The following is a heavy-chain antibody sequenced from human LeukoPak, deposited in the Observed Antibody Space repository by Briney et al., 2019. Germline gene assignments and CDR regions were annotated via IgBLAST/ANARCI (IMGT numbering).Heavy chain of an antibody. J-gene: IGHJ5*02. CDR3: ARGSPIPAAIKGWFDP. Sequence: ASVKVSCKASGYTFTSYYMHWVRQAPGQGLEWMGIINPSGGSTSYAQKFQGRVTMTRDTSTSTVYMELSSLRSEDTAVYYCARGSPIPAAIKGWFDPWGQGTLVTVSS. CDR1: GYTFTSYY. CDR2: INPSGGST. V-gene: IGHV1-46*01. D-gene: IGHD2-2*02.